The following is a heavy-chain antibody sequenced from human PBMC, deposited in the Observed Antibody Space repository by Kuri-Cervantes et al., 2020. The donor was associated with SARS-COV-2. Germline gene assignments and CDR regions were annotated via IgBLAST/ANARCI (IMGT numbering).Heavy chain of an antibody. J-gene: IGHJ4*02. CDR2: INPSGGST. D-gene: IGHD3-3*01. Sequence: ASVKVSCKASGYTFTGYYMHWVRQAPGQGLEWMGIINPSGGSTSYAQKFQGRVTMTRDTSTSTVYMELSSLRSEDAAVYYCASEIFYDFWSGYYTGIGSGEPPGYWGQGTLVTVSS. CDR1: GYTFTGYY. V-gene: IGHV1-46*03. CDR3: ASEIFYDFWSGYYTGIGSGEPPGY.